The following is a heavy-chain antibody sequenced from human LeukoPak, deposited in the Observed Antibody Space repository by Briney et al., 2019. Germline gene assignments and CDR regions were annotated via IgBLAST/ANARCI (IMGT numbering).Heavy chain of an antibody. V-gene: IGHV4-4*02. CDR3: ASGRMDWFDP. Sequence: SETLSLTCAVSGGSISSSNWWSWVRQPPGKGLEWIGEIYHSGSTYYNPSLKSRVTISLDTSKNQFSLKLSSVTAADTAVYYCASGRMDWFDPWGQGTLVTVSS. D-gene: IGHD1-14*01. CDR2: IYHSGST. J-gene: IGHJ5*02. CDR1: GGSISSSNW.